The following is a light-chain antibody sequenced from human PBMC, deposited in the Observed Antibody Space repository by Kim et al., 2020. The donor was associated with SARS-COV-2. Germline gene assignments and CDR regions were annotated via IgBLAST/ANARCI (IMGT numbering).Light chain of an antibody. CDR3: QQSSSTPLT. J-gene: IGKJ4*01. CDR2: AAS. Sequence: DIQMTQSPSSLSASVGDRVTITCRASHSISSYLNWYQQKPGKAPKLLIYAASSLQSGVPSRFSGSESGTDFTLTISSLQPEDFATYYCQQSSSTPLTFGGGTKVDIK. CDR1: HSISSY. V-gene: IGKV1-39*01.